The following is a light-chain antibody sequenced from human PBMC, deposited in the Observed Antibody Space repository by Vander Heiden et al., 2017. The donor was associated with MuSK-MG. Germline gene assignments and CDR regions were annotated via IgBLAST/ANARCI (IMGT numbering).Light chain of an antibody. CDR2: AAS. CDR3: QQSSSTPWT. J-gene: IGKJ1*01. CDR1: QNIRVN. V-gene: IGKV1-39*01. Sequence: DIQMTQSPSSLSASVGDRVTISCRASQNIRVNLNWYQHKPGKAPKLLISAASNLASGVPSRFSGGGSGTDFTLIISGLQPEDVATYYCQQSSSTPWTFGLGTNLGIK.